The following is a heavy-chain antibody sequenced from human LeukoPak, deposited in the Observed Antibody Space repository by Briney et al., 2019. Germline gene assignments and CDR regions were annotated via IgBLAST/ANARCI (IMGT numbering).Heavy chain of an antibody. J-gene: IGHJ4*02. CDR3: ARGGIQVSGIDEFDY. D-gene: IGHD6-19*01. CDR1: GFTFIDYD. V-gene: IGHV3-13*01. CDR2: IDIRGDT. Sequence: GGSLRLSCAASGFTFIDYDMHWVRQVIGKGLEWVSAIDIRGDTHYSGSVKGRFTISRENAESSLYLQMNSLRAEDTAVYYCARGGIQVSGIDEFDYWGQGTLVTVSS.